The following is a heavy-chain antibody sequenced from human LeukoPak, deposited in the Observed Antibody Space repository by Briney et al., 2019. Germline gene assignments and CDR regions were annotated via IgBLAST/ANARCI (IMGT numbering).Heavy chain of an antibody. CDR3: ARGSNWAFDY. J-gene: IGHJ4*02. Sequence: GGSPRLSCAASGFTFSTYWMSWVRQGLGEGLGGVANINQDGSEKLYVDSVKGRLTISRDNAKNSLYLQMNSLRAEDTAIYYCARGSNWAFDYWGEGTLVTVSP. CDR2: INQDGSEK. V-gene: IGHV3-7*05. D-gene: IGHD7-27*01. CDR1: GFTFSTYW.